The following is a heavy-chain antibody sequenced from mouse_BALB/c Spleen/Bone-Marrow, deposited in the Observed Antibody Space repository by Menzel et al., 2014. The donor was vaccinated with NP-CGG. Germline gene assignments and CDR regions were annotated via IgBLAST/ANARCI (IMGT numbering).Heavy chain of an antibody. V-gene: IGHV5-6-3*01. CDR1: GFTFSSYG. D-gene: IGHD2-4*01. CDR2: INSNGVST. J-gene: IGHJ2*01. Sequence: DVKLVESGGGLVQPGGSLKLSCAASGFTFSSYGMSWVRQTTDKRLELVATINSNGVSTYYPDSVKGRFTISRDNAKNTLYLQMSSLKSEDTAMYYCARDYDYYYWGQGTTLTISS. CDR3: ARDYDYYY.